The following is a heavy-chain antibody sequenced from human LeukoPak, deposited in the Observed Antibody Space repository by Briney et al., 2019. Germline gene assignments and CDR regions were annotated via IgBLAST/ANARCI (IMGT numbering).Heavy chain of an antibody. Sequence: GASVKVSCKASGGTFSSYAISWVRQAPGQGLEWMGGIIPIFGTANYAQKFQGRVTITADKSTSTAYMELSSLRSEDTAVYYCARAPVPAAPFDYWGQGTLVTVSS. J-gene: IGHJ4*02. V-gene: IGHV1-69*06. D-gene: IGHD2-2*01. CDR3: ARAPVPAAPFDY. CDR1: GGTFSSYA. CDR2: IIPIFGTA.